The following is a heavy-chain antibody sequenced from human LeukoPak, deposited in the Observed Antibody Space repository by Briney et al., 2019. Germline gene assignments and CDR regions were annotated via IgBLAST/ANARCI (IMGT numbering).Heavy chain of an antibody. CDR3: TTTVGYTGYDWGY. CDR2: IKSKVNGETI. CDR1: GFTFSNAW. J-gene: IGHJ4*02. Sequence: GGSLRLSCAASGFTFSNAWLSWVRQAPEKGLEWVGRIKSKVNGETIDYAAPVKGRFTISRDDSKNTLYLQMNSLRTEDTAVYYCTTTVGYTGYDWGYWGQGTLVTVSS. V-gene: IGHV3-15*01. D-gene: IGHD5-12*01.